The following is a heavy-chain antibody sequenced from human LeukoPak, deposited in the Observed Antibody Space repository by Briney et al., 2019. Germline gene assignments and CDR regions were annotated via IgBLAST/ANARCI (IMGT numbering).Heavy chain of an antibody. CDR1: GYTFTSYA. CDR3: ARDPYGYCSGGSCYFDY. J-gene: IGHJ4*02. V-gene: IGHV7-4-1*02. CDR2: INTNTGNP. Sequence: ASVKVSCKASGYTFTSYAMNWVRQAPGQGLEWMGWINTNTGNPTYAQGFTGRFVFSLDTSVGTAYLQISSLKAEDTAVYYCARDPYGYCSGGSCYFDYWGQGTLVTVSS. D-gene: IGHD2-15*01.